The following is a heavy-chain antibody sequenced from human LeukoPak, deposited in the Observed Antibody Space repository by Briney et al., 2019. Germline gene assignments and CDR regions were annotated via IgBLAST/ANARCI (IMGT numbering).Heavy chain of an antibody. J-gene: IGHJ1*01. Sequence: SETLSLTCTVSGGSISSYYWSWIRQPPGKGLEWIGYIYYSGSTNYNPSLKSRVTMSVDTSKNQFSLKLSSVTAADTAVYYCASSAQWLVEYFQHWGQGTLVTASS. CDR2: IYYSGST. CDR1: GGSISSYY. D-gene: IGHD6-19*01. V-gene: IGHV4-59*12. CDR3: ASSAQWLVEYFQH.